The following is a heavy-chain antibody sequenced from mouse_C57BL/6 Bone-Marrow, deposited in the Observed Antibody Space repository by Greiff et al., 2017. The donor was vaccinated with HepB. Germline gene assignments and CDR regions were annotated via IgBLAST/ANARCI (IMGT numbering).Heavy chain of an antibody. J-gene: IGHJ4*01. V-gene: IGHV1-64*01. CDR3: AREEDYYAMDY. CDR2: IHPNSGST. Sequence: VQLQQPGAELVKPGASVKLSCKASGYTFTSYWLHWVKQRPGQGLEWIGMIHPNSGSTNYNERFKSKATLTVDKSSSTAYMQLSSLTSEDSAVYYCAREEDYYAMDYWGQGTSVTVSS. CDR1: GYTFTSYW.